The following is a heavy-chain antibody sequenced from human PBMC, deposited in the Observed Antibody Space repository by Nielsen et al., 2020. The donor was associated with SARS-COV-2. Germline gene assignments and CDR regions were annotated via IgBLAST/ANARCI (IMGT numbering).Heavy chain of an antibody. V-gene: IGHV3-9*01. CDR1: GFTFSSYA. Sequence: GGSLRLSCAASGFTFSSYAMHWVRQAPGKGLEWVSGISWNSGSIGYADSVKGRFTISRDNAKNSLYLQMNSLRAEDTALYYCAKVPGYYDNLDVWGQGTTVTVSS. CDR2: ISWNSGSI. CDR3: AKVPGYYDNLDV. J-gene: IGHJ6*02. D-gene: IGHD1-26*01.